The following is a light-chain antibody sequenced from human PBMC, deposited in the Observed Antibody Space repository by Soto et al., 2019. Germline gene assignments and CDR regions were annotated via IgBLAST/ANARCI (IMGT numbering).Light chain of an antibody. CDR2: DAS. J-gene: IGKJ1*01. V-gene: IGKV3-11*01. CDR1: QSVSLS. CDR3: QERTGWPPWT. Sequence: EFVLTQSPATLSLSPGGRATLSCRASQSVSLSLAWYQQKPGQAPRLLIYDASKRASGFPARFSGSGSGTDFTLTISSLEPEDFAVYYCQERTGWPPWTFGQGTKVEIE.